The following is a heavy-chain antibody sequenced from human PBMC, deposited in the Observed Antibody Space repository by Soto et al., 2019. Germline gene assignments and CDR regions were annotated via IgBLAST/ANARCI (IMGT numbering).Heavy chain of an antibody. J-gene: IGHJ4*02. V-gene: IGHV3-11*01. D-gene: IGHD5-18*01. CDR2: ISSSGTTT. Sequence: QVQLVESGGGLVKPGGSLRLSCAASGFTFSDYYMTWLRQAPGKGLEWISYISSSGTTTYYGDSVKGRFTISRDNPKNSLYVQMKNLRADDTAVYYGARGRYSYRVFGYWGQGTLVTVSS. CDR1: GFTFSDYY. CDR3: ARGRYSYRVFGY.